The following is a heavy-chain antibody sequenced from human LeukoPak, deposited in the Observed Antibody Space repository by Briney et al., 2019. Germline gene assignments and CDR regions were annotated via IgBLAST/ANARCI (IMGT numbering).Heavy chain of an antibody. V-gene: IGHV3-15*01. CDR2: IKSKTDGGKT. CDR3: TVMVGSGSYYFDY. J-gene: IGHJ4*02. CDR1: GFTFSNAW. Sequence: GGSLRLSCAASGFTFSNAWMSWVRQAPGKGLEWVGRIKSKTDGGKTDYAAPVKGRFTISSDDSKNTLYLQMNSLKTEDTAVYYCTVMVGSGSYYFDYWGQGTLVTVSS. D-gene: IGHD3-10*01.